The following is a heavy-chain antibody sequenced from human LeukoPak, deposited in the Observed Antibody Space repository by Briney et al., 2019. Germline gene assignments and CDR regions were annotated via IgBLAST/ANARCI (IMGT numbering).Heavy chain of an antibody. CDR3: ARAPRGSSTWYIVY. D-gene: IGHD6-13*01. CDR1: GYTFNSYG. V-gene: IGHV1-18*01. Sequence: ASVKVSCKASGYTFNSYGISWVRQAPGQGLEWMGWISPYNGNTNYAQKFQGRVTMTTGTSTTTAYMELRSLGSDDTAVYYCARAPRGSSTWYIVYWGQGTLVTVSS. CDR2: ISPYNGNT. J-gene: IGHJ4*02.